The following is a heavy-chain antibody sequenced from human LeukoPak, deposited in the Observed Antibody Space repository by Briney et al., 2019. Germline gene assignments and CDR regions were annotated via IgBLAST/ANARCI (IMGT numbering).Heavy chain of an antibody. CDR3: ARGRRYSGSSRTFDY. Sequence: KPSETLSPTCAVYGGSFSGYYWSWIRQPPGKGLEWIGEINHSGSTNYNPSLKSRVTISVDTSKNQFSLKLSSVTAADTAVYYCARGRRYSGSSRTFDYWGQGTLVTVSS. J-gene: IGHJ4*02. D-gene: IGHD1-26*01. V-gene: IGHV4-34*01. CDR1: GGSFSGYY. CDR2: INHSGST.